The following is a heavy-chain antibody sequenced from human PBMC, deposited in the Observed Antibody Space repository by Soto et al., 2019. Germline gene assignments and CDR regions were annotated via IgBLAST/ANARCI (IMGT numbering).Heavy chain of an antibody. CDR1: GGSISSYY. CDR2: IYYSGST. CDR3: ARDLGYYDFTGEKNWFDP. Sequence: SETLSLTCTVSGGSISSYYWSWIRQPPGKGLEWIGYIYYSGSTNYNPSLKSRVTISVDTSKNQFSLKLSSVTAADTAVYYCARDLGYYDFTGEKNWFDPWGQGTLVTVSS. V-gene: IGHV4-59*01. J-gene: IGHJ5*02. D-gene: IGHD3-3*01.